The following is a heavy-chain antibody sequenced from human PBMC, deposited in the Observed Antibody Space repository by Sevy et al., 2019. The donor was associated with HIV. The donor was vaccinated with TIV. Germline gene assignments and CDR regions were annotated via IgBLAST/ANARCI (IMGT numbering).Heavy chain of an antibody. V-gene: IGHV3-20*04. CDR2: INWNGGST. D-gene: IGHD6-13*01. J-gene: IGHJ3*02. Sequence: GSLRLSCAASGFTFDDYGMSWVRQAPGKGLEWVSGINWNGGSTGYADSVKGRFTISRDNAKNSLYLQMNSLRAEDTALYYCARISSSWSDDAFDIWGQGTMVTVSS. CDR1: GFTFDDYG. CDR3: ARISSSWSDDAFDI.